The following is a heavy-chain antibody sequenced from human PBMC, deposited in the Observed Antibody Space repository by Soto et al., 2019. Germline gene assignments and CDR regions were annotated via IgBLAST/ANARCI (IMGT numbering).Heavy chain of an antibody. CDR2: IDPSDSYT. Sequence: EVQLVQSGAEVKKPGESLGISCKGSGYSFTSYWISWVRQMPGKGLEWMGRIDPSDSYTNYSPSFQGHVTISADKSISTAYLQWSSLKASDTAMYYCARQGITIFGVVVDAFDIWGQGTMVTVSS. J-gene: IGHJ3*02. D-gene: IGHD3-3*01. V-gene: IGHV5-10-1*03. CDR1: GYSFTSYW. CDR3: ARQGITIFGVVVDAFDI.